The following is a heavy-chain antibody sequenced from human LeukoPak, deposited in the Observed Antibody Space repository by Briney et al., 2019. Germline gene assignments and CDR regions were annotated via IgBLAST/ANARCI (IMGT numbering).Heavy chain of an antibody. CDR3: ASNDDSSGYYNPRDFYYYYGMDV. D-gene: IGHD3-22*01. J-gene: IGHJ6*02. Sequence: GASVKVSCKASGGTFSSYAISWVRQAPGQGLEWMGGIIPIFGTANYAQKFQGRVTITADESTSTAYMELSSLRSEDTAVYYCASNDDSSGYYNPRDFYYYYGMDVWGQGTTVTASS. CDR2: IIPIFGTA. V-gene: IGHV1-69*13. CDR1: GGTFSSYA.